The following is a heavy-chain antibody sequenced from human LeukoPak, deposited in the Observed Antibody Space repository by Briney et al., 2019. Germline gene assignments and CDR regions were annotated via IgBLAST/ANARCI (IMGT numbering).Heavy chain of an antibody. CDR2: IIPIFGTA. J-gene: IGHJ4*02. CDR1: GGTFSSYA. CDR3: AREALVGCSSTSCYLYY. Sequence: GASVKVSCKASGGTFSSYAISWVRQAPGQGLEWMGGIIPIFGTANYAQKFQGRVTITADESTSTAYMELSSLRSEDTAVYYCAREALVGCSSTSCYLYYWGQGTLVTVSS. V-gene: IGHV1-69*01. D-gene: IGHD2-2*01.